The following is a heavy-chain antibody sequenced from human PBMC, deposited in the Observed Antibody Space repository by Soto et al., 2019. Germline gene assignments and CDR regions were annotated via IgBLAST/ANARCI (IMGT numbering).Heavy chain of an antibody. Sequence: SETLSLTCAVYGGSFSGYYWSWIRQPPGKGLEWIGEINHSGSTNYNPSLKSRVTISVDTSKNQFSLKLISVTAADTAVYYCARTPLYSSSWYYFDYWGQGTLVTVSS. D-gene: IGHD6-13*01. CDR2: INHSGST. V-gene: IGHV4-34*01. CDR3: ARTPLYSSSWYYFDY. CDR1: GGSFSGYY. J-gene: IGHJ4*02.